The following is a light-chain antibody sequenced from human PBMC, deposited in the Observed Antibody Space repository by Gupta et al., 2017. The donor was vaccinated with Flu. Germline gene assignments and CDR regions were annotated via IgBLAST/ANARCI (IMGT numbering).Light chain of an antibody. V-gene: IGKV3-15*01. Sequence: ILMTQPPATLSVSPRERATLSCRASQSVSSNLAWYQQRPGQAPRLLIYGASTRATGIPASFSGSGSGTEFTLTISSLQSEDFAVYYCQQHNNWPITFGGGTKVEIK. CDR3: QQHNNWPIT. CDR1: QSVSSN. J-gene: IGKJ4*01. CDR2: GAS.